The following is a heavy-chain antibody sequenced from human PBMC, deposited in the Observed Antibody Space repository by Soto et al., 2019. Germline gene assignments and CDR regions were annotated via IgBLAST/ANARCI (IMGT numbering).Heavy chain of an antibody. CDR3: PSRPGGGRY. CDR1: GFTVSNNY. CDR2: IYSGGYT. J-gene: IGHJ4*02. V-gene: IGHV3-53*01. D-gene: IGHD3-10*01. Sequence: EVQLVESGGGLIQPGGSLRLSCAVSGFTVSNNYMSWVRQAPGKGLEGVSVIYSGGYTAYGDSVKGRFTISRDNSKNSLYLKMNLRSAGAPAVLLFPSRPGGGRYWGQGTLVTVSS.